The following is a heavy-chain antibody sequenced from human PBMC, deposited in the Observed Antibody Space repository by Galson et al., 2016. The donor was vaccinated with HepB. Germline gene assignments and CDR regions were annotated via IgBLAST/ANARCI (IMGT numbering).Heavy chain of an antibody. CDR1: GFTFTFYA. D-gene: IGHD3-10*01. V-gene: IGHV3-23*01. CDR3: AKYFGWGTRNFDY. J-gene: IGHJ4*02. Sequence: SLRLSCAASGFTFTFYAMTWVRQAPGKGLEWLSSIAGIGGGIYYADSVKGRFAISRDNSKNTLYLEMNNLRAEDTAVYYCAKYFGWGTRNFDYWGQGTLVTVSS. CDR2: IAGIGGGI.